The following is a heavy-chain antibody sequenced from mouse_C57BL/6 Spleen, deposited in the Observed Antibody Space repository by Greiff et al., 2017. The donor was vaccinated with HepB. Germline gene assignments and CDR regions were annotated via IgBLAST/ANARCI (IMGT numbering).Heavy chain of an antibody. CDR3: ARPDGSWFAY. CDR2: IWSGGST. Sequence: VQLVESGPGLVQPSQSLSITCTVSGFSLTSYGVHWVRQSPGKGLEWLGVIWSGGSTDYNAAFISRLSISKDNSKSQVFFKMNSLQADDTAIYYCARPDGSWFAYWGQGTLVTVSA. V-gene: IGHV2-2*01. CDR1: GFSLTSYG. J-gene: IGHJ3*01. D-gene: IGHD2-3*01.